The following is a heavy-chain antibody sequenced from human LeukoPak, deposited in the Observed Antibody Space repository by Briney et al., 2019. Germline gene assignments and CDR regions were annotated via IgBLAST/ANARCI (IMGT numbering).Heavy chain of an antibody. V-gene: IGHV3-53*01. CDR2: IYSGGST. CDR3: ARDGVDCSGDSCYVDY. J-gene: IGHJ4*02. Sequence: GGSLRLSCAASGFTVSSNYMSWVRQAPGKGLEWVSVIYSGGSTYYADSVKGRFTISRDNAKNSLYLQMNSLRAEDTALYYCARDGVDCSGDSCYVDYWGQGTLVTVSS. D-gene: IGHD2-15*01. CDR1: GFTVSSNY.